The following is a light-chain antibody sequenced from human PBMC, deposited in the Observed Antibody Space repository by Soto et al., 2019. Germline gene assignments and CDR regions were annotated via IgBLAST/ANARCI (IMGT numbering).Light chain of an antibody. J-gene: IGKJ1*01. CDR1: EMLVYSDGNTY. CDR2: KVS. CDR3: MEGTHWHPT. Sequence: DIVMTQTPLSLPVTPGGPAYSSFISNEMLVYSDGNTYLNWFQQRPGQSPRRLIYKVSNRDSGVPDRFSGSGSGTDFTIKISRVEAEDVGVYYCMEGTHWHPTCGQGTKVDIK. V-gene: IGKV2-30*01.